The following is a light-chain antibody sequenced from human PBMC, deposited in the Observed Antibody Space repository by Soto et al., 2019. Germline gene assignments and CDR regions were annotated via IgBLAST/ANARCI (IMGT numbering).Light chain of an antibody. J-gene: IGLJ2*01. CDR3: SSYTSYSTLVV. Sequence: QAVVTQPASVSGSPGQSITISCTGTSSDIGGYNYVSWYQQHPGKAPKIMIYDVTNRPSGVSNRFSGSKSGNTASLTISGLQAEDEADYYCSSYTSYSTLVVFGGGTKLTVL. V-gene: IGLV2-14*01. CDR1: SSDIGGYNY. CDR2: DVT.